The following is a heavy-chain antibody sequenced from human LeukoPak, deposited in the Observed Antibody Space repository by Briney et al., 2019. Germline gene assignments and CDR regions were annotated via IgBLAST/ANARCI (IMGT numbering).Heavy chain of an antibody. CDR1: GFTFSSYS. CDR3: AVLATIKDAFDI. J-gene: IGHJ3*02. CDR2: ISSSSSYI. D-gene: IGHD5-24*01. Sequence: GGSLRLSCAASGFTFSSYSMNWVRQAPGKGLEWVSSISSSSSYIYYADSVKGRFTISRDNAKNSLYLQMNSLRAEDTAVYYCAVLATIKDAFDIWGQGTMVTVSS. V-gene: IGHV3-21*01.